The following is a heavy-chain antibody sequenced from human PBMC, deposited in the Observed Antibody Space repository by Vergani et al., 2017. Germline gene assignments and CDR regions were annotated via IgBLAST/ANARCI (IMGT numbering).Heavy chain of an antibody. CDR2: ITPFNGNT. CDR1: GYTFTYRY. Sequence: QMQLVQSGAEVKKTGSSVKVSCKASGYTFTYRYLHWVRQAPGQALEWMGWITPFNGNTNYAQKFQGRVTMTRDTSISTAYMELSRLRSDDTAVYYCARRLGYCSSTSCLNWFDPWGQGTLVTVSS. CDR3: ARRLGYCSSTSCLNWFDP. J-gene: IGHJ5*02. V-gene: IGHV1-45*02. D-gene: IGHD2-2*03.